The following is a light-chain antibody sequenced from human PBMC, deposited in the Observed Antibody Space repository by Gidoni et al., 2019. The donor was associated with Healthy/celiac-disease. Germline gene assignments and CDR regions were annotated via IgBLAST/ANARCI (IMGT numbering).Light chain of an antibody. CDR2: GAS. Sequence: EIVLTQSPGTLSLSPGERATLSCSASQSVSSSYLAWYQQKPGQAPRLLIYGASSRATGIPDRFSGSGSGTDFTLTISRREPEDFAVYYCQQYGSSPPFTFGPGTKVDIK. J-gene: IGKJ3*01. CDR3: QQYGSSPPFT. V-gene: IGKV3-20*01. CDR1: QSVSSSY.